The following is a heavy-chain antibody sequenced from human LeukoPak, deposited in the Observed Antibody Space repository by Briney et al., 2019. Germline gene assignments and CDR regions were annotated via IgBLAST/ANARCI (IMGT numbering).Heavy chain of an antibody. V-gene: IGHV3-48*03. Sequence: GGSLRLSCAASGFTFSSYEMNWVRQAPGKGLEWVSYICSSGSTIYYADSVKGRFTISRDNAKNSLYLQMNSLRAEDTAVYYCASFLLGYSGYDYAFDIWGQGTMVTVSS. J-gene: IGHJ3*02. CDR1: GFTFSSYE. D-gene: IGHD5-12*01. CDR3: ASFLLGYSGYDYAFDI. CDR2: ICSSGSTI.